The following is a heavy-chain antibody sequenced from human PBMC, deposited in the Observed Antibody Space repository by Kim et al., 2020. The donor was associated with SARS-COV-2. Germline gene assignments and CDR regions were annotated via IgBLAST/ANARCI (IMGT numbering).Heavy chain of an antibody. D-gene: IGHD6-13*01. CDR2: ISSSSSYI. J-gene: IGHJ5*02. V-gene: IGHV3-21*01. Sequence: GGSLRLSCAASGFTFSSYSMNWVRQAPGKGLEWVSSISSSSSYIYYADSVKGRFTISRDNAKNSLYLQMNSLRAEDTAVYYCARVSSSSWYFNLDPWGQGTLVTVSS. CDR1: GFTFSSYS. CDR3: ARVSSSSWYFNLDP.